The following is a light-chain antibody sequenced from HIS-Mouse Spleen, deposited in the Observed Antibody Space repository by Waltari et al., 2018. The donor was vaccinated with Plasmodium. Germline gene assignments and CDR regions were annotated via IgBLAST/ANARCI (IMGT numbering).Light chain of an antibody. CDR1: SSDVGGYNY. J-gene: IGLJ2*01. CDR2: EVS. V-gene: IGLV2-8*01. Sequence: QSALTQPPSASGSPGQSVTISCTGTSSDVGGYNYVSWYQQHPGKAPKLMIYEVSKRPSVVPYRFSGSKSGHTASLTVSGLKAEDEADYYCSSYAGSNNMVFGGGTKLTVL. CDR3: SSYAGSNNMV.